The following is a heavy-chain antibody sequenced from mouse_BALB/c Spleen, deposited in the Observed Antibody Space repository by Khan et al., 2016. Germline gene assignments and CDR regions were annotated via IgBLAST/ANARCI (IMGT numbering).Heavy chain of an antibody. CDR2: ISYSGST. CDR3: ALYDGSGDVRGMDY. V-gene: IGHV3-8*02. Sequence: VQLKESGPSLVKPSQTLSLTCSVTGDSITSGYWNWIRKFPGNKLEYMGYISYSGSTYNNPSLKSRISITRDTSKNQYYLQLTSVPTADTATYSCALYDGSGDVRGMDYWGQGTSVTVSS. J-gene: IGHJ4*01. CDR1: GDSITSGY. D-gene: IGHD1-1*01.